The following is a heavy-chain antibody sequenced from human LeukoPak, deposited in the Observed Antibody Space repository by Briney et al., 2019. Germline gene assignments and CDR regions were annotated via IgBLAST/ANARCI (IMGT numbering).Heavy chain of an antibody. CDR2: ISGSGGST. Sequence: GGSLRLSCAASGFTFSSYAMSWVRQAPGKGLEWVSAISGSGGSTYYADSVKGRFTISRDNSKNTLYLQMNSLRAEDTAVNYCAKDDTMIVVRGAFDIWGQGTMVTVSS. D-gene: IGHD3-22*01. CDR3: AKDDTMIVVRGAFDI. J-gene: IGHJ3*02. CDR1: GFTFSSYA. V-gene: IGHV3-23*01.